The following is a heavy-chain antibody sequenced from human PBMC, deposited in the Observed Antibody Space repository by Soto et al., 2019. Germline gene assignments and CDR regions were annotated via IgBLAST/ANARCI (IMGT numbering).Heavy chain of an antibody. CDR3: ARDYYDSSGYYYGFDY. Sequence: SETLSLTCTVSGGSISSYYWSWFRQPPGKGLEWIGYIYYSGSTNYNPSLKSRVTISVDTSKNQFSLKLSSVTAADTAVYYCARDYYDSSGYYYGFDYWGQGTLVTVSS. V-gene: IGHV4-59*01. D-gene: IGHD3-22*01. J-gene: IGHJ4*02. CDR2: IYYSGST. CDR1: GGSISSYY.